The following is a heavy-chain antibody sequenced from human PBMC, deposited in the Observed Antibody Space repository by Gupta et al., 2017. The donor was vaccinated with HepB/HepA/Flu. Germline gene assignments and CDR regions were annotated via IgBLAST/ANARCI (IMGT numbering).Heavy chain of an antibody. Sequence: QVQLVQSGAEVKRPGASVTVSCKTSGFTFARYGVGWVRQAPGQGLEWMGWITAYNGDTSYAQNFQGRLTMTTDTSTSTAYMELKSLTSDDTALYYCARESEGFDYWGQGTLVTVSS. CDR3: ARESEGFDY. CDR2: ITAYNGDT. J-gene: IGHJ4*02. CDR1: GFTFARYG. V-gene: IGHV1-18*01.